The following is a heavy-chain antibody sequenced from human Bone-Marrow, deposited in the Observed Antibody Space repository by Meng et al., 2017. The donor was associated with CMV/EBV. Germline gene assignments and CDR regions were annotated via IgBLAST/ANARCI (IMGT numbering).Heavy chain of an antibody. Sequence: SETLSLTCAVYGGSFSGYYWSWIRQPPGKGLEWIGEINHSGSTNYNPSLKSRVTISVDTSKNQFSLKLSSVTAADTAVYYCARRITMVRGGISRGPGNWFDPWGQGTLVTVFS. J-gene: IGHJ5*02. D-gene: IGHD3-10*01. V-gene: IGHV4-34*01. CDR2: INHSGST. CDR1: GGSFSGYY. CDR3: ARRITMVRGGISRGPGNWFDP.